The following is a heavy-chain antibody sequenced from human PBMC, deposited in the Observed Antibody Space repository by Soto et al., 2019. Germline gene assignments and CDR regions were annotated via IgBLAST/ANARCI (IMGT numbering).Heavy chain of an antibody. CDR2: INAGNGNT. D-gene: IGHD6-13*01. J-gene: IGHJ4*02. CDR1: RDRITSYA. CDR3: ARSYGSSWDTYYFDY. V-gene: IGHV1-3*01. Sequence: CKASRDRITSYALHWPRHATGQRLEWMGWINAGNGNTKYSQKFQGKVTITRDTSASTAYMELSSLRSEDTAVYYCARSYGSSWDTYYFDYWGQGTLVTVSS.